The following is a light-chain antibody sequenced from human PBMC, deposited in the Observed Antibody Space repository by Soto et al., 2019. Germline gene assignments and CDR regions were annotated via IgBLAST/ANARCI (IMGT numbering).Light chain of an antibody. J-gene: IGLJ2*01. CDR2: GNS. V-gene: IGLV1-40*01. Sequence: QSVLTQPPSVSGAPGQRVTISCTGSSSNIGAGYDVHWYQQHPGTGPKLLIYGNSNRPSGVPDRFSGSKSGTSASLAITGLQAEDEADYYCQSYNSSLSGYVVFGGGTKLTVL. CDR3: QSYNSSLSGYVV. CDR1: SSNIGAGYD.